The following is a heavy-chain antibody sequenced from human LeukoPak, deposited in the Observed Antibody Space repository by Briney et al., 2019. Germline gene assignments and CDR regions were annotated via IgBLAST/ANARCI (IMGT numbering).Heavy chain of an antibody. D-gene: IGHD6-6*01. V-gene: IGHV4-59*01. CDR3: ARATRYSSSSGFDY. CDR1: GGSISSYY. J-gene: IGHJ4*02. Sequence: PSETLSLTCTVSGGSISSYYWSWIRQPPGKGLEWIGYIYYSGSTNYNPSLKSRVTISVDTSKNQFSLKLSSVTAADTAVYHCARATRYSSSSGFDYWGQGTLVTVSS. CDR2: IYYSGST.